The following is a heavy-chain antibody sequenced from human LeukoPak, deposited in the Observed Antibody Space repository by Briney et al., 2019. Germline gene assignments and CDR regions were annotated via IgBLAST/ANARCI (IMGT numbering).Heavy chain of an antibody. J-gene: IGHJ5*02. CDR2: IYYSGNSGST. CDR1: GGSINNYF. CDR3: ARDTSSFNGWLDP. D-gene: IGHD2-2*01. V-gene: IGHV4-59*01. Sequence: SETLSLTCTVSGGSINNYFWNWLRQPPGKGLEWIGFIYYSGNSGSTNYNPSLKSRVTISVDTSKNQFSLKLSSVTAADTAVYYCARDTSSFNGWLDPWGQGTLVTVPS.